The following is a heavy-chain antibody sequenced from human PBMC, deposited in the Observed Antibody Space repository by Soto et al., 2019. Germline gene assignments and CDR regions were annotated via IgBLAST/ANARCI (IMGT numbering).Heavy chain of an antibody. CDR3: AREYRVGVRRFDY. CDR1: GGFLSESY. Sequence: SETLSLTCAVYGGFLSESYWTWIRQPPGKGLEWIGEINHVGGTNYNPSLKSRVTMSVDTSKNQFSLKLSSVTAADTAVYYCAREYRVGVRRFDYWGQGTLVTVSS. J-gene: IGHJ4*02. V-gene: IGHV4-34*01. D-gene: IGHD1-26*01. CDR2: INHVGGT.